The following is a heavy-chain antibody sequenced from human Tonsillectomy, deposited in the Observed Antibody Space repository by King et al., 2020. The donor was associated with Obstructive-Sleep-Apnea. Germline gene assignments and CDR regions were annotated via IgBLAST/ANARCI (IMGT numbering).Heavy chain of an antibody. CDR1: GGSISFYY. D-gene: IGHD3-3*01. V-gene: IGHV4-59*01. CDR2: VYHNGST. J-gene: IGHJ4*02. CDR3: ARAEDFWSGYPSYYFDY. Sequence: VQLQESGPGLVKPSENLSLTCTVSGGSISFYYWSWIRQPPGKGLEWIGYVYHNGSTKYNPSLKSRVTISVDTSKNQFSLKLTSVTAADTAVYYCARAEDFWSGYPSYYFDYWGQGTLVTVSS.